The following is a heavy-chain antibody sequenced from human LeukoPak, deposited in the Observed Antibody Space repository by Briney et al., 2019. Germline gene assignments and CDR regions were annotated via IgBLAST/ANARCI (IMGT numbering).Heavy chain of an antibody. CDR1: GFIFSSYA. V-gene: IGHV3-30*04. CDR3: ARDRYSGSYFPSGPFDY. J-gene: IGHJ4*02. Sequence: PGRSLRLSCAASGFIFSSYAMHWARQAPGKGLEWVAVISYDGSNKYYAVSVKGRFTISRDNSKNTLYLQMNSLRAEDTAVYYCARDRYSGSYFPSGPFDYWGQGTLVTVSS. CDR2: ISYDGSNK. D-gene: IGHD1-26*01.